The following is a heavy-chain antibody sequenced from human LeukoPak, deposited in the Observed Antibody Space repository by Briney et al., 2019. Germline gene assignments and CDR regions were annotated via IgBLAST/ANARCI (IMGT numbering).Heavy chain of an antibody. D-gene: IGHD5-18*01. CDR1: GFTFSSYW. CDR3: ARQLSSVDTAEFDY. CDR2: IKQDGSEK. J-gene: IGHJ4*02. V-gene: IGHV3-7*01. Sequence: GGSLRLSCAASGFTFSSYWMSWVRQAPGKGLEWVANIKQDGSEKYYVDSVKGRFTISRDNAKNSLYLQMNSLRAEDTAVYYCARQLSSVDTAEFDYWGQGTLVTVSS.